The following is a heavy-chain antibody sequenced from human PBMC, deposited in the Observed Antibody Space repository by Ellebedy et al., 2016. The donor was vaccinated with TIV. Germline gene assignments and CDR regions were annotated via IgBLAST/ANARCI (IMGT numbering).Heavy chain of an antibody. D-gene: IGHD6-13*01. J-gene: IGHJ4*02. Sequence: GESLKISCAASGFTFNSYAIHWVRQAPGKGLEWVAVVSYDGSNKYYAAYVKGRFTISIDNSKHTLYLQMNSLRAEDTAVYYCARDLKKRAAAGTELDYWGQGPLVTVSS. V-gene: IGHV3-30-3*01. CDR1: GFTFNSYA. CDR2: VSYDGSNK. CDR3: ARDLKKRAAAGTELDY.